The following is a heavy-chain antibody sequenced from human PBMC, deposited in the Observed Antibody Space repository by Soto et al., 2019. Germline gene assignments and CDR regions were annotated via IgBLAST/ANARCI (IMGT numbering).Heavy chain of an antibody. CDR3: ARFSGSYTRGLDY. D-gene: IGHD1-26*01. V-gene: IGHV3-72*01. CDR1: GFTFSDHY. J-gene: IGHJ4*02. CDR2: SRNKANSYST. Sequence: EVQLVESGGGLVQPGGSLRLSCAASGFTFSDHYMDWVRQAPGKGLEWVGRSRNKANSYSTEYAASVKGRFTISRDESKHSLYLQMNSLKTEDTAVYYCARFSGSYTRGLDYWGQGTLVTVS.